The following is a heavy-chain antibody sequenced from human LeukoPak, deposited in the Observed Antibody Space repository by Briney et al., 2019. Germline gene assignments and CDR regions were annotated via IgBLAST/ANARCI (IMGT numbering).Heavy chain of an antibody. CDR2: ISGSGGTT. CDR1: GFTFSNYA. V-gene: IGHV3-23*01. Sequence: PGGSLRLSCAASGFTFSNYAIRWVRQAPGKGLEWVSGISGSGGTTSYADSVKGRFTISRDNSKNTVYLQMNSLRVEDTAVYYCAKDLEWAAAGTDYYGMDVWGQGTTVTVSS. CDR3: AKDLEWAAAGTDYYGMDV. J-gene: IGHJ6*02. D-gene: IGHD6-13*01.